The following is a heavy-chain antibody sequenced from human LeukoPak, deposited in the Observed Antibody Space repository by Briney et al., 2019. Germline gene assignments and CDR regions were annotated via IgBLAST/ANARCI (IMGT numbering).Heavy chain of an antibody. V-gene: IGHV4-59*01. J-gene: IGHJ4*02. D-gene: IGHD3-22*01. CDR1: GGSISSYY. CDR3: ARERYYYDSSGYYGYFDY. CDR2: VSQSGNT. Sequence: SSETLSLTCTVSGGSISSYYWSWIRQPPGKGLEWIGYVSQSGNTNYNPSLKSRVTISVDTSKNQFSLKLSSVSAADTAVYYCARERYYYDSSGYYGYFDYWGQGTLVTVSS.